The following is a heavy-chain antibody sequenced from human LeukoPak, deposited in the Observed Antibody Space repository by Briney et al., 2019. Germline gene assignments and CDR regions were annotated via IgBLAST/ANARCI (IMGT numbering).Heavy chain of an antibody. CDR1: GFTFSSYG. Sequence: PGGSLRLSCAASGFTFSSYGMHWVRQAPGKGVEWVAVISYDGSNKYYADSVKGRFTISRDNSKNTLYLQMNSLRAEDTAVYYCAKDFPRYCSGGSCYYFDYWGQGTLVTVSS. J-gene: IGHJ4*02. V-gene: IGHV3-30*18. CDR3: AKDFPRYCSGGSCYYFDY. CDR2: ISYDGSNK. D-gene: IGHD2-15*01.